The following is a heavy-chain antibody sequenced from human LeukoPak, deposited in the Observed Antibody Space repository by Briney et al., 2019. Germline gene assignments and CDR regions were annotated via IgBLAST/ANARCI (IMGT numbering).Heavy chain of an antibody. D-gene: IGHD3-22*01. CDR2: IYPGDSDT. Sequence: GESLKISCKGSGYSFNSYWIGWVRQMPGKGLGWMGIIYPGDSDTRYSPSFQGQVTISADKSISTAYLQWSSLKASDTAMYYCARSVSKYYYDSSGYFLWGQGTLVTVSS. J-gene: IGHJ4*02. V-gene: IGHV5-51*01. CDR3: ARSVSKYYYDSSGYFL. CDR1: GYSFNSYW.